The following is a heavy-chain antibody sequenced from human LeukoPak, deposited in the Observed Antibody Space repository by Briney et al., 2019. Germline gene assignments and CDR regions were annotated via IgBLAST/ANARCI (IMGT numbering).Heavy chain of an antibody. Sequence: PGGSLRLSCAASGFTFSSYGMHWVRQAPGKGLEWVSYISSSGRNIYYADSVKGRFTISRDNAKNSLYLQMNSLRAEDTAVYYCARDLVQLWSKDFWGQGTLVTVSS. CDR1: GFTFSSYG. CDR3: ARDLVQLWSKDF. D-gene: IGHD5-18*01. CDR2: ISSSGRNI. V-gene: IGHV3-48*04. J-gene: IGHJ4*02.